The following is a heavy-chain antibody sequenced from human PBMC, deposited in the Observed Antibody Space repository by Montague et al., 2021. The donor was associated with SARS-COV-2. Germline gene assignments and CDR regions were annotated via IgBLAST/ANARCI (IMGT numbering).Heavy chain of an antibody. Sequence: SETLSLTCTVSGGSISNYYWSWIWQPAGKGMERIGLIYVSGNTNYNPSLKRRVTMSVDMSKNQFPLKLSLVTVADTAAYYCASARPRSYYYDSGTYTWGGYCMDVWGQGTTVTVSS. J-gene: IGHJ6*02. CDR2: IYVSGNT. CDR3: ASARPRSYYYDSGTYTWGGYCMDV. V-gene: IGHV4-4*07. CDR1: GGSISNYY. D-gene: IGHD3-10*01.